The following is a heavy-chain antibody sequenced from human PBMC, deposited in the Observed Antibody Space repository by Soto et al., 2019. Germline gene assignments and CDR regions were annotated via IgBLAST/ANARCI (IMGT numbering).Heavy chain of an antibody. D-gene: IGHD2-2*01. CDR3: ARGRDIVVVPAAIPWFDP. J-gene: IGHJ5*02. Sequence: ASVKVSCKASGYTFTDYYMHWVRQAPGQGLEWMGWINPNSGGTNYAQKFQGWVTMTRDTSISTAYMELSRLRSDDTAVYYCARGRDIVVVPAAIPWFDPWGQGTLVTVSS. V-gene: IGHV1-2*04. CDR2: INPNSGGT. CDR1: GYTFTDYY.